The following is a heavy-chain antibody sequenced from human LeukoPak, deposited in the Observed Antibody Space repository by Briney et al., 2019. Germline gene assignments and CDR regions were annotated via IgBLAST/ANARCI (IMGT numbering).Heavy chain of an antibody. D-gene: IGHD3-10*01. V-gene: IGHV4-39*07. CDR1: GVSISSSNSY. Sequence: SETLSLTCTVSGVSISSSNSYWGWIRQPPGKGLEWIGSIYYSGNTYYNASLKSQVSISVDTSKSQFSLKLSSVTAADTAVYYCARAGSLREQSRWFGELYPGAVLTPPHYFDYWGQGTLVTVSS. CDR2: IYYSGNT. J-gene: IGHJ4*02. CDR3: ARAGSLREQSRWFGELYPGAVLTPPHYFDY.